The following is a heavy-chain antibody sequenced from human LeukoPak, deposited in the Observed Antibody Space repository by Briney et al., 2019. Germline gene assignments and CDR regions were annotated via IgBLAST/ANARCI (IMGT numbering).Heavy chain of an antibody. Sequence: SETLSLTCTVSGGSISSDGFYWSWVRQHPGKGLEWIGYISYSGSTYYNPSLKSRVSVSLDTSKSQFSLKLTSVTAADTAVYFCARGPSYCGFWGQGTLVTVSS. CDR3: ARGPSYCGF. V-gene: IGHV4-31*03. CDR1: GGSISSDGFY. CDR2: ISYSGST. J-gene: IGHJ4*02.